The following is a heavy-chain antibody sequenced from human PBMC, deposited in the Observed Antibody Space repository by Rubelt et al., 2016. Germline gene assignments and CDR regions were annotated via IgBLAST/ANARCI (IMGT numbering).Heavy chain of an antibody. V-gene: IGHV7-4-1*02. J-gene: IGHJ4*02. CDR2: INTNTGDP. CDR1: GYTFTTSA. CDR3: ARELGSVYYFFDY. Sequence: QVQLVQSGAEVKKPGASVKVSCKASGYTFTTSAVNWVRQAPGQGLEWMGWINTNTGDPIYAQAFNGRFVFSLDTSVSTSYLEISSLKAEDTAVYYCARELGSVYYFFDYWGQGTLVTVSS. D-gene: IGHD5/OR15-5a*01.